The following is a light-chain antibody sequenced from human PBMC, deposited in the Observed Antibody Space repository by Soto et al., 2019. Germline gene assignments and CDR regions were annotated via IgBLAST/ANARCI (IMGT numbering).Light chain of an antibody. CDR1: SSDIGRYNY. V-gene: IGLV2-14*01. CDR3: TSYTTTSAVI. Sequence: QSALRQPASVSGCPGQSITISCTGTSSDIGRYNYVSWYQQHPGMAPQLLIYEVSDRPSGVSNRFSGSKSGNTASLTISGLQAEDEADYFCTSYTTTSAVIFGGGTKVTVL. CDR2: EVS. J-gene: IGLJ2*01.